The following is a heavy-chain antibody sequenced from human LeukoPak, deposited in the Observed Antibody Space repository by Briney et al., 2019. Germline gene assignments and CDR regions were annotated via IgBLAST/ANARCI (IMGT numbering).Heavy chain of an antibody. CDR1: GFTFSSYW. J-gene: IGHJ4*02. D-gene: IGHD3-3*01. Sequence: GGSLRLSCAASGFTFSSYWMSWVRQAPGKGLEWVSAISGYGGNTYYADSVKGRFTISRDNSKSTLYLQMNSLRADDTAVYYCARDRHLQEWLLYLQGTFDYWGQGTLVTVSS. CDR3: ARDRHLQEWLLYLQGTFDY. CDR2: ISGYGGNT. V-gene: IGHV3-23*01.